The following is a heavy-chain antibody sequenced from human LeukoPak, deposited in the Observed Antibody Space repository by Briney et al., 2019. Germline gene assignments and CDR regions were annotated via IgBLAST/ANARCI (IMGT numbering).Heavy chain of an antibody. CDR1: GFTLSNSC. J-gene: IGHJ4*02. CDR3: MDLGHSD. Sequence: SGGSLRLSCAVSGFTLSNSCMTWVREVPRGGREWVANINGEGSDKYYVNSVNGRFIISRDNAKNSLHLQMSSLRVEDTDVYYRMDLGHSDWRQGTLVSVPS. CDR2: INGEGSDK. V-gene: IGHV3-7*01. D-gene: IGHD5-12*01.